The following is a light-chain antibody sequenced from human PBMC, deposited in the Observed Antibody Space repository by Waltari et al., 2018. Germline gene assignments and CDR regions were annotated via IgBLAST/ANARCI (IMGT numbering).Light chain of an antibody. CDR1: QSLLHNNGYNY. Sequence: DIVVTQSPLSLPVTPGERDSISCRSRQSLLHNNGYNYLDWYLQKPGQSPKLLIYLGSNRDSGVPDRFSGSGSGTDFTLKISRVEAEDVGIYYCMQSLRALWTFGQGTKVEIK. J-gene: IGKJ1*01. CDR3: MQSLRALWT. V-gene: IGKV2-28*01. CDR2: LGS.